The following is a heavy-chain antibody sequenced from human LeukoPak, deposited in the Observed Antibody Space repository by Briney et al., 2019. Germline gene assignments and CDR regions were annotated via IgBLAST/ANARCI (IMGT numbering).Heavy chain of an antibody. CDR1: GGSFSGYY. D-gene: IGHD6-6*01. Sequence: SETLSLTCAVYGGSFSGYYWSWIRQPPGKGLEWIGYLYYSGSTNYNPSLKSRVTISVDTSKNQFSLKLSSVTAADTAVYYCASQYSSSSGIDYWGQGTLVTVSS. CDR2: LYYSGST. J-gene: IGHJ4*02. CDR3: ASQYSSSSGIDY. V-gene: IGHV4-59*08.